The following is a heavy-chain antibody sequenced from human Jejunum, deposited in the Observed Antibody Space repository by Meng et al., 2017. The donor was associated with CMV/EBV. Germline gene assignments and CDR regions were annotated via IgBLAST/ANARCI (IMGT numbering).Heavy chain of an antibody. CDR2: IWYHGRDM. CDR3: ARDLAVGRIWFDP. D-gene: IGHD6-19*01. J-gene: IGHJ5*02. V-gene: IGHV3-33*01. CDR1: GFIFSSVG. Sequence: SGFIFSSVGMHWVSQAPGKGLEWVAVIWYHGRDMYYADSVKGRFTISRDDSKSTLYLQMNSLRVEDTAVYYCARDLAVGRIWFDPWGQGTQVTVSS.